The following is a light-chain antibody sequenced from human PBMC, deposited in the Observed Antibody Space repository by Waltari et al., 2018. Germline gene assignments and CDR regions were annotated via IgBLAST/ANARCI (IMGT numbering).Light chain of an antibody. CDR3: QQYNTDPIT. V-gene: IGKV1-5*03. CDR1: QSICSW. J-gene: IGKJ4*02. Sequence: DIQMTQSPPTLSASVGDRVTITYRASQSICSWLAWYQQKLGKAPKVLICKASSLESGVPSRFSGSGSGTEFTLTISSLQPDDFATYYCQQYNTDPITFGGGTKVEIK. CDR2: KAS.